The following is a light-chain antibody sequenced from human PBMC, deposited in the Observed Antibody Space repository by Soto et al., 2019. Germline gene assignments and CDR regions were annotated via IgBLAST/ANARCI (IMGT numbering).Light chain of an antibody. CDR3: QSYDSSNAV. J-gene: IGLJ7*01. Sequence: NFMLTQPHSVSESPGKTVTISCTRSSGSIASNYVQWYQQRPGSAHTPVIYEDNQRPSGVPDRFSGSIDSSSNSASLTISGLKTEDEADDYCQSYDSSNAVFGGGTQLTV. CDR2: EDN. V-gene: IGLV6-57*04. CDR1: SGSIASNY.